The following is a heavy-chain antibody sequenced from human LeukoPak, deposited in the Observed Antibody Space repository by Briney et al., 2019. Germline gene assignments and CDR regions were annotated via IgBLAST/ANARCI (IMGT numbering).Heavy chain of an antibody. CDR3: ARQSSGYYYGWFDP. CDR1: GGSILDSTYY. V-gene: IGHV4-39*01. J-gene: IGHJ5*02. D-gene: IGHD3-22*01. CDR2: IFYTGNT. Sequence: SGTLSLTCTVSGGSILDSTYYWAWIRQPPGKGLEWIATIFYTGNTHYNPSLKSRVTMSVDTVKNQFSLNLNSVTAADTAVYYCARQSSGYYYGWFDPWGQGTLVTVSS.